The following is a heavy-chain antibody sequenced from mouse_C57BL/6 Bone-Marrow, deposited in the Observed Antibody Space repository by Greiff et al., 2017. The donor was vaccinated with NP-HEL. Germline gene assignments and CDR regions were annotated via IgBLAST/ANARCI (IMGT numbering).Heavy chain of an antibody. V-gene: IGHV1-59*01. Sequence: QVQLQQPGAELVRPGTSVKLSCKASGYTFTSYWMHWVKQRPGQGLEWIGVIDPSDSYTNYNQKFKGKATLTVDTSSSTAYMQLSSLTSDDSAVYYCAHRGFAYWGQGTLVTVSA. CDR1: GYTFTSYW. J-gene: IGHJ3*01. CDR3: AHRGFAY. CDR2: IDPSDSYT.